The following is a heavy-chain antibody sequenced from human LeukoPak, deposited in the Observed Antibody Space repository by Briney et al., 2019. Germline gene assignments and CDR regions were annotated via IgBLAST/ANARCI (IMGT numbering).Heavy chain of an antibody. CDR1: GFTFSNYA. J-gene: IGHJ4*02. V-gene: IGHV3-30*01. Sequence: GKSLRLSCAASGFTFSNYAMHWVRQAPGKGLEWVSLISSGGTYEYYADSVKGRFTVSRDNSKNTLYLQLNSLRAEDTAVYYCARDSTYYYDSGSSGPHYFDNWGQGTLVTVSS. CDR3: ARDSTYYYDSGSSGPHYFDN. CDR2: ISSGGTYE. D-gene: IGHD3-10*01.